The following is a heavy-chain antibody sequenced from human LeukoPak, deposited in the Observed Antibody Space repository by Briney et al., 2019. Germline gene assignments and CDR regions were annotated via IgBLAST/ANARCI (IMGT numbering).Heavy chain of an antibody. CDR3: ATHCEFWSLFVY. CDR1: GFSFSSYA. Sequence: GGSVRLSCAPSGFSFSSYAMSWVRQAPGKALEGASAIRGRGGSTYYADSVKPRFTISRDNSKNTMYLQMNRLRGEGTAVSYCATHCEFWSLFVYWGEGNLGTVSS. CDR2: IRGRGGST. V-gene: IGHV3-23*01. D-gene: IGHD3-3*01. J-gene: IGHJ4*02.